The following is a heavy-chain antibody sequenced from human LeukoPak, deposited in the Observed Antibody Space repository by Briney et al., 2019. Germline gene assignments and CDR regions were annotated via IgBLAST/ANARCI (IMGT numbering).Heavy chain of an antibody. D-gene: IGHD3-22*01. CDR1: GGSFSGYY. CDR3: AKDLPLLYYDSSGYYDY. Sequence: SETLSLTCAVYGGSFSGYYWSWIRQPPGKGLEWIGEINHSGSTNYNPSLKSRVTISVDTSKNQFSLKLSSVTAADTAVYYCAKDLPLLYYDSSGYYDYWGQGTLVAVSS. CDR2: INHSGST. V-gene: IGHV4-34*01. J-gene: IGHJ4*02.